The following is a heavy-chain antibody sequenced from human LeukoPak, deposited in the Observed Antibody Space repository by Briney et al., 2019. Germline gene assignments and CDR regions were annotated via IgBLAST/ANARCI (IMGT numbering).Heavy chain of an antibody. Sequence: GASVTVSCKVSGYTLTELSMHWVRQAPGKGLEGMGGFDPEDGETIYAQKFQGRVTMTEDTSTDTAYMELSSLRSEDTAVYYCATPSREIVGYYYMDVWGKGTTVTVSS. CDR3: ATPSREIVGYYYMDV. CDR2: FDPEDGET. D-gene: IGHD1-26*01. CDR1: GYTLTELS. J-gene: IGHJ6*03. V-gene: IGHV1-24*01.